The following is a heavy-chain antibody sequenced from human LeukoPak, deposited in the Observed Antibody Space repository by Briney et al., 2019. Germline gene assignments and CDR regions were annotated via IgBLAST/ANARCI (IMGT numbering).Heavy chain of an antibody. CDR2: INSDGSST. CDR1: GFTFSSYW. J-gene: IGHJ3*02. V-gene: IGHV3-74*01. Sequence: GGSLRLSCAASGFTFSSYWMHWVRQAPGKGLVWVSRINSDGSSTSYADSVKGRFTISRDNDKNTLYLQMNSLRAEDTAVYYCTLDYVWGDAFDIWGQGTMVTVSS. D-gene: IGHD3-16*01. CDR3: TLDYVWGDAFDI.